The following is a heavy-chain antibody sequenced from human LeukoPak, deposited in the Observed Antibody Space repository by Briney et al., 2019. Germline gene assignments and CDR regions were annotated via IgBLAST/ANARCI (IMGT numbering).Heavy chain of an antibody. D-gene: IGHD3-22*01. CDR1: GYTFTGYY. CDR3: ASKEKAYYYDSSDHDAFDI. V-gene: IGHV1-18*04. Sequence: ASVKVSCKASGYTFTGYYMHWVRQAPGQGLEWMGWISAYNGNTNYAQKLQGRVTMTTDTSTSTAYMELRSLRSDDTAVYYCASKEKAYYYDSSDHDAFDIWGQGTMVTVSS. J-gene: IGHJ3*02. CDR2: ISAYNGNT.